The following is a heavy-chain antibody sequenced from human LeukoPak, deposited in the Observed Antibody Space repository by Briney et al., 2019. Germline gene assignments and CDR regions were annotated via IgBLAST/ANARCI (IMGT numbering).Heavy chain of an antibody. CDR3: ARGDYYDSIIPQRHQYYFDY. J-gene: IGHJ4*02. CDR2: IIPIFGTA. V-gene: IGHV1-69*05. Sequence: ASVKVSCKASGGTFSSYAISWVRQAPGQGLEWMGGIIPIFGTANYAQKFQDRVTITTDESTSTAYMELSSLRSEDTAVYYCARGDYYDSIIPQRHQYYFDYWGQGTLVTVSS. CDR1: GGTFSSYA. D-gene: IGHD3-22*01.